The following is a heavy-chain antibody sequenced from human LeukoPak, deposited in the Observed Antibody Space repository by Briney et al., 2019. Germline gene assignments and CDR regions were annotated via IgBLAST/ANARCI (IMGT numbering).Heavy chain of an antibody. V-gene: IGHV4-39*02. CDR2: LYYGGNT. J-gene: IGHJ4*02. Sequence: SETLSLTCTVSGGSVSSTNYYWGWIRQPPGKGLEWIGSLYYGGNTYYNPSLKSRVTISVDTSKNHFSLRLNSVTAADTAVYFRARLDYGRYSLPFDCWGQGTLVTVSS. CDR1: GGSVSSTNYY. D-gene: IGHD4-17*01. CDR3: ARLDYGRYSLPFDC.